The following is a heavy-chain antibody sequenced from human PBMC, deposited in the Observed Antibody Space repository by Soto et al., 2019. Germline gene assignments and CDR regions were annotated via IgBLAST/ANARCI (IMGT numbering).Heavy chain of an antibody. CDR1: GGSISSGDYY. CDR3: ARGMTVAGHYFDS. D-gene: IGHD6-19*01. J-gene: IGHJ4*02. CDR2: INHSGST. V-gene: IGHV4-39*07. Sequence: SETLSLTCTVSGGSISSGDYYWSWIRQPPGKGLELIAEINHSGSTNYNSSLKSRVTISVDSSKNQFSLKLNSVTAADTAVYYCARGMTVAGHYFDSWGQGTLVTVSS.